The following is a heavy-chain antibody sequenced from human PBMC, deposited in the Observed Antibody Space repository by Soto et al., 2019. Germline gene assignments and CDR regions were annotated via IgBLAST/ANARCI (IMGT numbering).Heavy chain of an antibody. Sequence: ASVKVSCKASGYTFTGYYIHWVRQAPGQGLEWMGWINPNNGDTNYAQKFQGRVSMTRDTSTSTAYMELSSLRFDDTAVYYCARHSGYDYVLDYWGQGTLVTVSS. CDR3: ARHSGYDYVLDY. V-gene: IGHV1-2*02. CDR2: INPNNGDT. J-gene: IGHJ4*02. CDR1: GYTFTGYY. D-gene: IGHD5-12*01.